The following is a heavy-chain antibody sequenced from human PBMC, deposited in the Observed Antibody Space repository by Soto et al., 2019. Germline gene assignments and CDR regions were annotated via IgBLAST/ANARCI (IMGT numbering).Heavy chain of an antibody. D-gene: IGHD1-26*01. Sequence: EVQLVESGGGLVKPGGSLTLSCAASGFTFSSYSMNWVRQAPGKGLEWVSSISSSSRHIYYADSVKGRFTISRDNAKNSLYLQRNSRRAEDTAMYFCARDPSDLWEPNQYFPHGGQGTLVAVSS. V-gene: IGHV3-21*01. CDR3: ARDPSDLWEPNQYFPH. CDR2: ISSSSRHI. J-gene: IGHJ1*01. CDR1: GFTFSSYS.